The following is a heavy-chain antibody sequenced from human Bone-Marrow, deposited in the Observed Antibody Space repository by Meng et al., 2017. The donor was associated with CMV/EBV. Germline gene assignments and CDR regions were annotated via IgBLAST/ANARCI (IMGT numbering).Heavy chain of an antibody. J-gene: IGHJ4*02. D-gene: IGHD1-26*01. CDR3: ARGSGSSWFDY. CDR1: GYSFTSYW. CDR2: IYPGDSDT. V-gene: IGHV5-51*01. Sequence: SCKGSGYSFTSYWIGWVRQMPGKGLEWMGIIYPGDSDTRYSPSFQGQVTISADKSISTAYMELNYLTSDDTAVYYCARGSGSSWFDYWGQGTLVTVSS.